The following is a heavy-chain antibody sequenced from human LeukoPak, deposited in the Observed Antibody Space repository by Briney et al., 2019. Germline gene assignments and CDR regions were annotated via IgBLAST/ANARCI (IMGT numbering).Heavy chain of an antibody. D-gene: IGHD1-1*01. CDR1: GFTFSDAR. V-gene: IGHV3-15*01. J-gene: IGHJ4*02. Sequence: GGSLRLSCAVSGFTFSDARMSWVRQSPGKGRELGGHIKMETDGGTADYAAPVKGRFTISRDGSKKRRYLQKNSLKPEDTSVYYCTTDGTTGTTLTPHDYWGQGTLVTVSS. CDR3: TTDGTTGTTLTPHDY. CDR2: IKMETDGGTA.